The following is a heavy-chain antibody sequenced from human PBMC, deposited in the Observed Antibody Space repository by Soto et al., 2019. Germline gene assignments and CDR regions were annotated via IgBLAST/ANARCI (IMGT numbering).Heavy chain of an antibody. V-gene: IGHV3-33*01. CDR3: AREGTGPYYYYGMDV. J-gene: IGHJ6*02. D-gene: IGHD1-1*01. CDR2: IWYDGSNK. CDR1: GFTFSSYG. Sequence: VQLVESGGGVVQPGRSLRLSCAASGFTFSSYGMHWVRQAPGKGLEWVAVIWYDGSNKYYADSVKGRFTISRDNSKNTLYLQMNSLRAEDTAVYYCAREGTGPYYYYGMDVWGQGTTVTVSS.